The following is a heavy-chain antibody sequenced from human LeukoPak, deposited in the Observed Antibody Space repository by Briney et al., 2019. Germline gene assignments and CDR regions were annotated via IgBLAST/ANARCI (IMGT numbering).Heavy chain of an antibody. CDR1: GVTFSSYA. J-gene: IGHJ4*02. CDR3: ATCSGGSCYELYYFDY. V-gene: IGHV1-69*04. CDR2: IIPVLGIA. D-gene: IGHD2-15*01. Sequence: GSSVKVSCKASGVTFSSYAISWVRQAPGQGLERMGRIIPVLGIANYAQKFQGRVTITADKSTSTAYMELSSLRSEDTAVYYCATCSGGSCYELYYFDYWGQGTLVTVSS.